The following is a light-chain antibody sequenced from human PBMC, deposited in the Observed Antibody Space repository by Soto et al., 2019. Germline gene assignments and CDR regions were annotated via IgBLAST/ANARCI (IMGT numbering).Light chain of an antibody. Sequence: EIVMTQSPATLSVSPGETATLSCRASQSVSSNLAWYQQKPGQAPRLLIYGASTRATGIPARFSGSGSGTEFTLTIRSLQSEDVAVYYCQQYNNWPPLMCTFGQGTKLEI. J-gene: IGKJ2*02. V-gene: IGKV3D-15*01. CDR1: QSVSSN. CDR3: QQYNNWPPLMCT. CDR2: GAS.